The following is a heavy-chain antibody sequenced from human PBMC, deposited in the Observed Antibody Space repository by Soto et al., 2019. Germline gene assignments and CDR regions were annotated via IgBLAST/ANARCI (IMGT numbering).Heavy chain of an antibody. CDR1: GGSISVEHYH. Sequence: QVQLQESDPGLVRPSQTLSLTCTVSGGSISVEHYHWTWIRQPPGKGLEWIGYIHYSGSVYYHPSIQSRIFMSVDTSKNLFSLKLASVTAADTAVYFCVREDDGGDRDYYGLDVWGQGTTVTVSS. V-gene: IGHV4-30-4*01. CDR3: VREDDGGDRDYYGLDV. J-gene: IGHJ6*02. CDR2: IHYSGSV. D-gene: IGHD2-21*02.